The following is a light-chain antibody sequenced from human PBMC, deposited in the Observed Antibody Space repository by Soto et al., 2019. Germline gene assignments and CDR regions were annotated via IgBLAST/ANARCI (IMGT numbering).Light chain of an antibody. CDR3: QHYVTWPLT. V-gene: IGKV3-15*01. CDR2: GAS. Sequence: EILMTQSPSTLAVSPGERATLSCRASQSVRSNLAWYQQKPGQAPRLLIYGASTRATGIPARFSGSGSGTEFTLTISSLQSEDFEVYYCQHYVTWPLTFGGGTKVDIK. CDR1: QSVRSN. J-gene: IGKJ4*01.